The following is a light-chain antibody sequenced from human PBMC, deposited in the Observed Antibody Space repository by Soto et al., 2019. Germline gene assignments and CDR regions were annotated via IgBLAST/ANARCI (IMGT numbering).Light chain of an antibody. J-gene: IGKJ4*01. V-gene: IGKV3-15*01. CDR3: HHYTDSPIP. Sequence: EIVMTQSPATLSVSPGEGATLSCRASQGIGVTLAWYQQKPGQNPRLLIYNAFTRATGVPARFSGSGSGTDFSNNIHSLQSEDFAVYSCHHYTDSPIPFGGGTTVDIK. CDR1: QGIGVT. CDR2: NAF.